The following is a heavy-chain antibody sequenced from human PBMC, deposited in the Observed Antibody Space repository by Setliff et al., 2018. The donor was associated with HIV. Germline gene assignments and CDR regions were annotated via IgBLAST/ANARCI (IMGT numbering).Heavy chain of an antibody. V-gene: IGHV1-69*10. CDR1: GATFSSYG. CDR3: ARERRVDIAVVPAAKGTFDY. Sequence: SVKVSCKASGATFSSYGIRWVRQAPGQGLEWMGGILPILGIANYAQKFQDRVTITADKSTSTAYMELSSLRSEDTAVYFCARERRVDIAVVPAAKGTFDYWGQGTLVTVSS. J-gene: IGHJ4*02. CDR2: ILPILGIA. D-gene: IGHD2-2*01.